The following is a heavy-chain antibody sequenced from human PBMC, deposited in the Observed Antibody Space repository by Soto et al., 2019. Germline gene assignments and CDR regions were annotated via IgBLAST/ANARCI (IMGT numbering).Heavy chain of an antibody. D-gene: IGHD3-22*01. Sequence: QVQLVESEGGVVQPGRSLRLSCEGSGFTSSSYVMHWVRQAPGKGLEWVALISFDGSKKNYADSVKGRFTISRDNSKNMMYLQMNSLRPEDTAVYYCARGVFYYYGSSGYSPDYWGQGTLVTVSS. J-gene: IGHJ4*02. V-gene: IGHV3-30-3*01. CDR1: GFTSSSYV. CDR2: ISFDGSKK. CDR3: ARGVFYYYGSSGYSPDY.